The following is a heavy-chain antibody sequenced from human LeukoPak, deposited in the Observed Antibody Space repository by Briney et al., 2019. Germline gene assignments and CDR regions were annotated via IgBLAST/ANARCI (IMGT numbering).Heavy chain of an antibody. Sequence: GGSLRLSCAASGFTVSSNYMNWVRQAPGKGLEWVSVIYGGGNIYYADSVKGRFTISRDNSKDTLYLQVNSLRPEDTAVYYCANRAKSGTKPFDYWGQGALVTVSS. CDR3: ANRAKSGTKPFDY. V-gene: IGHV3-53*05. CDR2: IYGGGNI. D-gene: IGHD1-26*01. J-gene: IGHJ4*02. CDR1: GFTVSSNY.